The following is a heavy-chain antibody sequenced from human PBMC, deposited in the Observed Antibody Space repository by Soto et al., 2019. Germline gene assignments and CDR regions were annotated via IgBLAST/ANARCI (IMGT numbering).Heavy chain of an antibody. CDR1: GGSISSREYY. D-gene: IGHD3-9*01. CDR2: IYYSGST. Sequence: SETLSLTCIVSGGSISSREYYLRCIRPPPGKGLEWIGYIYYSGSTYYNPSLKSRVTISVDTSKNQFSLKLSSVTAADTAVYYCARGGRHYDILTGYYNPWWFDPWGQGTLVTVSS. V-gene: IGHV4-30-4*01. CDR3: ARGGRHYDILTGYYNPWWFDP. J-gene: IGHJ5*02.